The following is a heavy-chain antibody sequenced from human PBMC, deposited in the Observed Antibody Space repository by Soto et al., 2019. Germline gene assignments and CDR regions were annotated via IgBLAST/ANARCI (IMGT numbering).Heavy chain of an antibody. CDR2: ISGSGGNT. CDR1: RFTFSTYA. D-gene: IGHD3-10*01. V-gene: IGHV3-23*01. Sequence: EVQLLESGGGLVQPGGSLRLSCAASRFTFSTYAMSWVRQAPGKGLEWVSDISGSGGNTYYADSVKGRFTISRDNSKNTLYLQTNSLRAEDTAVYYCAKSAMVRGGGWFDPWGQGTLVTVSS. CDR3: AKSAMVRGGGWFDP. J-gene: IGHJ5*02.